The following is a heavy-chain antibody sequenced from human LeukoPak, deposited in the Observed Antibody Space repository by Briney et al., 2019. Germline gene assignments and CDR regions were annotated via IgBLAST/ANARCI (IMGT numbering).Heavy chain of an antibody. CDR1: GFTFSSYW. D-gene: IGHD4-23*01. CDR2: ITSDGSTT. J-gene: IGHJ4*02. CDR3: ARDSGGNSDH. V-gene: IGHV3-74*01. Sequence: GGSLRLSCAASGFTFSSYWMHWVRQAPGKGLVWVSRITSDGSTTTYADSVKGRFTLSRDNAKNTLYLQMNSLRAEDTAVYYCARDSGGNSDHWGQGTLVTVPS.